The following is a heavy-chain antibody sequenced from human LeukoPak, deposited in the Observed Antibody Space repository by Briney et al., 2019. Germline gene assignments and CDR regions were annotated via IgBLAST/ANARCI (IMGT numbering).Heavy chain of an antibody. CDR1: GGTFSSYA. CDR2: IIPIFGTA. J-gene: IGHJ4*02. Sequence: SVKVSCKASGGTFSSYAISWVRQAPGQGLEWMGGIIPIFGTANYAQKFQGRVTITADEFTSTAYMELSSLRSEDTAVYYCARAYCSSTSCYPVDYWGQGTLVTVSS. D-gene: IGHD2-2*01. CDR3: ARAYCSSTSCYPVDY. V-gene: IGHV1-69*13.